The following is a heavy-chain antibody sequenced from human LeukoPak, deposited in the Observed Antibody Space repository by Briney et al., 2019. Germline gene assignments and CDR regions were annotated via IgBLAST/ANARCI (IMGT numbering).Heavy chain of an antibody. CDR2: ISAYNGNT. V-gene: IGHV1-18*01. CDR3: ARHEWLARPGGTEESDY. J-gene: IGHJ4*02. D-gene: IGHD6-19*01. Sequence: ASVKVSCKASGYTFTSYGISWVRQAPGQGLEWMGWISAYNGNTNYAQKLQGRVTMTTDTSTSTAYMELRSLRSDDTAVYYCARHEWLARPGGTEESDYWGQGTLVTVSS. CDR1: GYTFTSYG.